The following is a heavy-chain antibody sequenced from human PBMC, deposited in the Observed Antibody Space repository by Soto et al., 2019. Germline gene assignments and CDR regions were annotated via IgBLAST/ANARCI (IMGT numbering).Heavy chain of an antibody. V-gene: IGHV3-30*18. CDR3: AKGTSGTTVTTFDY. J-gene: IGHJ4*02. Sequence: GGSLRLSXAASGFTFSSYGMHWVRQAPGKGLEWVAVISYDGSNKYYADSVKGRFTISRDNSKNTLYLQMNSLRAEDTAVYYCAKGTSGTTVTTFDYWGQGTLVTVSS. D-gene: IGHD4-17*01. CDR1: GFTFSSYG. CDR2: ISYDGSNK.